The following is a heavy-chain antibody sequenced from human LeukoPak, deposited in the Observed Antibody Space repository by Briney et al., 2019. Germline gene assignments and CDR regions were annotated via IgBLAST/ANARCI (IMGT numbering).Heavy chain of an antibody. CDR1: GGSFSGYY. Sequence: PSETLSLTCAVYGGSFSGYYWSWIRQPPGKGLEWIGEINHSGSTNYNPSLKSRVTLSVDTSKNQFSLKLSSVTAADTAVYYCARGLSPYYYYYMDVWGKGTTVTVSS. V-gene: IGHV4-34*01. CDR3: ARGLSPYYYYYMDV. D-gene: IGHD3-16*02. CDR2: INHSGST. J-gene: IGHJ6*03.